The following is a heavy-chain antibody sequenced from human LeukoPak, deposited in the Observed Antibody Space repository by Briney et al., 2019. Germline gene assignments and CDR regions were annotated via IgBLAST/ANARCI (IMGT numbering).Heavy chain of an antibody. Sequence: SETLSLTCAVSGGSTSSSGYYWGWIRQPPGKGLEWIGTIYYRGSSYYYPSLTSRVTISVDTSKNQFSLKLTSVTAADTAVYYCARHTPNTSGSDYEVLPDYWGQGTLVTVSS. CDR3: ARHTPNTSGSDYEVLPDY. J-gene: IGHJ4*02. CDR1: GGSTSSSGYY. V-gene: IGHV4-39*01. D-gene: IGHD3-22*01. CDR2: IYYRGSS.